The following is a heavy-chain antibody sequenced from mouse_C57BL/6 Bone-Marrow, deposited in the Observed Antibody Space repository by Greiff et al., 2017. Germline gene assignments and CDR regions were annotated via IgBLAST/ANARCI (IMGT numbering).Heavy chain of an antibody. D-gene: IGHD1-1*01. J-gene: IGHJ2*01. CDR2: INPSSGYT. Sequence: VQLVESGAELARPGASVKMSCKASGYTFTSYTMHWVKQRPGQGLEWIGYINPSSGYTKYNQKFKDKSTLTADKSSSTAYMQLSSLTSEDSAVYYCAYYGSKGYWGQGTTLTVSS. CDR1: GYTFTSYT. CDR3: AYYGSKGY. V-gene: IGHV1-4*01.